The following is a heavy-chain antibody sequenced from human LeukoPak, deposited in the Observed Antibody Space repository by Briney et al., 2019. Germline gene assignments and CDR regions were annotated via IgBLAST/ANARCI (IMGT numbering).Heavy chain of an antibody. V-gene: IGHV3-23*01. D-gene: IGHD1-26*01. CDR1: GFTFSTYA. CDR2: IRISGGST. J-gene: IGHJ4*02. Sequence: GGSLRLSCAASGFTFSTYAMSWARQAPGKGLEWVSAIRISGGSTYYADSVKGRFTISRDNSKNTLYLQMNSLRVEDTAVYYCAKMAGASTGNFDYWGQGTLVTVSS. CDR3: AKMAGASTGNFDY.